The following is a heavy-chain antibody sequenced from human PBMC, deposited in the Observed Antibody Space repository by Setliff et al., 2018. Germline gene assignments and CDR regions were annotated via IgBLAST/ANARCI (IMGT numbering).Heavy chain of an antibody. CDR2: IAPYTGKT. CDR3: AMSSWPGRPNDFDL. CDR1: GYTFISYG. D-gene: IGHD6-6*01. J-gene: IGHJ3*01. Sequence: ASVKVSCKTSGYTFISYGLSWVRQAPGQGLEWMGWIAPYTGKTDYAQNFQGRVTMTVDTSSNIGYMELRSLTSDDTGIYFCAMSSWPGRPNDFDLWGQGTEVTVSS. V-gene: IGHV1-18*01.